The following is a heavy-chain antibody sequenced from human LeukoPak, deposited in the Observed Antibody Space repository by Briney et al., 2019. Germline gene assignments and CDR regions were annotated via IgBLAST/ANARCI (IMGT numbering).Heavy chain of an antibody. CDR1: GFTFSSYG. CDR3: AKDGKGYCSGGSCYPFDY. D-gene: IGHD2-15*01. J-gene: IGHJ4*02. V-gene: IGHV3-30*18. Sequence: PGGSLRLSCAASGFTFSSYGMHWVRQAPGKGVEWVAVISYDGSNKYYADSVKGRFTISRDNSKNTLYLQMNSLRAEDTAVYYCAKDGKGYCSGGSCYPFDYWGQGTLVTVSS. CDR2: ISYDGSNK.